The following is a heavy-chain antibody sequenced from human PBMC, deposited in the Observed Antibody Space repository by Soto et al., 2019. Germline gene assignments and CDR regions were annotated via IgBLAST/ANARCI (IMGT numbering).Heavy chain of an antibody. CDR3: AKAYDILTGPLWY. CDR2: ISYDGSNK. D-gene: IGHD3-9*01. V-gene: IGHV3-30*18. J-gene: IGHJ4*02. Sequence: SLRLSCAASGFTFSSYGMHWVRQAPGKGLEWVAVISYDGSNKYYADSVKGRFTISRDNSKNTLYLQMNSLRAEDTAVYYCAKAYDILTGPLWYWGQGTLVTVSS. CDR1: GFTFSSYG.